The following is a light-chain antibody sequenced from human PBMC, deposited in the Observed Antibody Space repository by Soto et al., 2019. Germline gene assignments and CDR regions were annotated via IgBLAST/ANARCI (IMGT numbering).Light chain of an antibody. CDR1: SSYVGGYNY. V-gene: IGLV2-8*01. J-gene: IGLJ1*01. CDR2: EVS. Sequence: QSALTQPPSASGSPGQSVTISCTGTSSYVGGYNYVSWYQQNPGKAPKLMIYEVSKRPSGVPNRFSGSKSGNTASLTVSGLQAEDEADYYCSSYAGSNNYVFGTGTKVTVL. CDR3: SSYAGSNNYV.